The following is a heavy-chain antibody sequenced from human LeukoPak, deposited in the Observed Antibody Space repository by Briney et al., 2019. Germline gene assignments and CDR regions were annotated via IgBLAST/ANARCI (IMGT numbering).Heavy chain of an antibody. CDR1: GYTFTSYA. V-gene: IGHV1-3*01. CDR3: ARGIRGIPNWFDP. J-gene: IGHJ5*02. CDR2: INAGNGNT. D-gene: IGHD2-21*01. Sequence: ASAKVSCKASGYTFTSYAMHWVRQAPGQRLEWMGWINAGNGNTKYSQKFQGRVTITRDTSASTAYMELSSLRSEDTAVYYCARGIRGIPNWFDPWGQGTLVTVSS.